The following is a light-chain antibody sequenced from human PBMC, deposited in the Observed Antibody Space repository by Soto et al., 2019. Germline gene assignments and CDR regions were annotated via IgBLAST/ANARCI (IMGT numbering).Light chain of an antibody. CDR1: QSISSW. CDR3: QQYNSYPWT. J-gene: IGKJ1*01. V-gene: IGKV1-5*01. Sequence: DIQMTQSPSTLSASVGDRVTITCRASQSISSWFAWYQQKPGKAPKLLIYDASSLESGVPSRFSGSGSGTEFTLTISRRQPDAFATCYCQQYNSYPWTFGQGPKVELK. CDR2: DAS.